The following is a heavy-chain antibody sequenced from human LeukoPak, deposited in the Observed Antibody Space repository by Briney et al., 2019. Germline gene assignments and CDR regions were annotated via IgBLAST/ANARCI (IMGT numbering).Heavy chain of an antibody. CDR3: ARDSPFVAAAGTFDY. J-gene: IGHJ4*02. CDR1: GFTFSSYS. CDR2: ISSSSSYI. Sequence: GGSLRLSXAASGFTFSSYSMNWVRQAPGKGLEWVSSISSSSSYIYYADSVEGRFTISRDNAKNSLYLQMNSLRAEDTAVYYCARDSPFVAAAGTFDYWGQGTLVTVSS. V-gene: IGHV3-21*01. D-gene: IGHD6-13*01.